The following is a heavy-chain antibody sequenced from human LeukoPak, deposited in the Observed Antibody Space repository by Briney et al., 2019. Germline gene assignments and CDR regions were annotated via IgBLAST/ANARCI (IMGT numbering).Heavy chain of an antibody. CDR2: INTNTGNP. J-gene: IGHJ6*03. V-gene: IGHV7-4-1*02. Sequence: ASVKVSCKASGYTFTSYAMNWVRQAPGQGLEWMGWINTNTGNPTYAQGFTGRFVFSLDTSVSTAYLQISSLKAEDTAVYYCARERVGGPIYTWLPYYYYYMDVWGKGTTVTVSS. CDR3: ARERVGGPIYTWLPYYYYYMDV. D-gene: IGHD3-22*01. CDR1: GYTFTSYA.